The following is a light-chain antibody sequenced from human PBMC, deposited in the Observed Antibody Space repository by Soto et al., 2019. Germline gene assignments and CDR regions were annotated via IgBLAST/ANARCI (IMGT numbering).Light chain of an antibody. V-gene: IGLV2-14*01. Sequence: QSVLTQPASVSGSPGQSITISCTGTSSDVGAYDYVSWYQQHSGKAPKLMIHEVSNRPSGVSNRFSGSKSGNTASLTISGLQAEDEADYYCSSYTNTSTLLVFGPGTKVTVL. J-gene: IGLJ1*01. CDR1: SSDVGAYDY. CDR2: EVS. CDR3: SSYTNTSTLLV.